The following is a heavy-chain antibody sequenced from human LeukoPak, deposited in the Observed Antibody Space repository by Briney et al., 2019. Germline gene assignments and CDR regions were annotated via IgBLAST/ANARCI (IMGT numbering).Heavy chain of an antibody. Sequence: XXXSXXCXVSGGSISSYXXXWIRQPAGKXLEWIGRIYTSGSTNYNPSLKSRVTISVDTSKNQFSLKLSSVTAADTAVYYCARDRPGDAFDVWGQGTMVTVSS. CDR1: GGSISSYX. J-gene: IGHJ3*01. V-gene: IGHV4-4*07. CDR2: IYTSGST. CDR3: ARDRPGDAFDV.